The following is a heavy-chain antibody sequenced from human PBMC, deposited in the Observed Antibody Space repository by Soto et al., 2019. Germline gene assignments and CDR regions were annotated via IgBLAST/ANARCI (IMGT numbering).Heavy chain of an antibody. CDR3: ARDVGPAAIQGYYYYGMDV. CDR1: GYTFTSYG. Sequence: ASVKVSCKASGYTFTSYGISWARQAPGQGLEWMGWISAYNGNTNYAQKLQGRVTMTTDTSTSTAYMELRGLRSDDTAVYYCARDVGPAAIQGYYYYGMDVWGQGTTVTVSS. J-gene: IGHJ6*02. V-gene: IGHV1-18*04. CDR2: ISAYNGNT. D-gene: IGHD2-2*02.